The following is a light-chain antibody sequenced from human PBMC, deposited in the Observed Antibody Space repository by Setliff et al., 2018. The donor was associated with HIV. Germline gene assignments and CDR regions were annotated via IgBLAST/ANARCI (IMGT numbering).Light chain of an antibody. CDR2: DVS. Sequence: QSVLTQPRSVSGSPGQSVTISCTGTSSDVGGYNYVSWYQQHPGKAPKLMIYDVSKRPSGVPDRFSGSKSGNTASLTISGLQAEDEADYYCCSYAGNYTYVFGTRTKVT. CDR1: SSDVGGYNY. J-gene: IGLJ1*01. V-gene: IGLV2-11*01. CDR3: CSYAGNYTYV.